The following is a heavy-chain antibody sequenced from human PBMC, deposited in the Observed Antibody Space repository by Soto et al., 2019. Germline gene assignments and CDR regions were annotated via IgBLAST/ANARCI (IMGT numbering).Heavy chain of an antibody. J-gene: IGHJ6*02. CDR1: GGSISSGDYY. Sequence: QVQLQESGPGLVKPSQTLSLTGTVSGGSISSGDYYWSWIRQPPGKGLEWIGDIYYSGSTYYNPSLKRRVTISVTTANNQFSLKLSSVTAADTAVYYCARDSGYCSSTSCFHAGMDVWGQGTTVTVSS. V-gene: IGHV4-30-4*01. CDR3: ARDSGYCSSTSCFHAGMDV. D-gene: IGHD2-2*01. CDR2: IYYSGST.